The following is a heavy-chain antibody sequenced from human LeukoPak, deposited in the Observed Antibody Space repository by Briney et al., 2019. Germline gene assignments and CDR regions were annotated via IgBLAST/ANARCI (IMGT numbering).Heavy chain of an antibody. V-gene: IGHV3-48*01. CDR3: ARALEFDDYGAYMDAFDI. CDR2: ISCSRSTI. D-gene: IGHD4-17*01. CDR1: GFTFSSYS. Sequence: GGSLRLSCAASGFTFSSYSMNWVRQAPGKGLEWVSYISCSRSTIYYADSVKGRFTISRDNAKNSLYLQMNSLRAEDTAVYYCARALEFDDYGAYMDAFDIWGQGTMVTVSS. J-gene: IGHJ3*02.